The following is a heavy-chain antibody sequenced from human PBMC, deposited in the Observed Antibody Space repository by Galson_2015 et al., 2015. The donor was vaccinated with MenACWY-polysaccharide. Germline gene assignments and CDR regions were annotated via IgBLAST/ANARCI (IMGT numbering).Heavy chain of an antibody. V-gene: IGHV3-30*04. D-gene: IGHD2-15*01. CDR3: AREHGSRATCFGMDV. CDR1: GFTFSTYA. CDR2: ISYDGSNK. J-gene: IGHJ6*02. Sequence: SLRLSCAASGFTFSTYAMHWVRRAPGKGLEWVTVISYDGSNKYYAVSVKGRFTISRDSSQNSFYLQMSSLRADDTAVYYCAREHGSRATCFGMDVWGQGTTVTVFS.